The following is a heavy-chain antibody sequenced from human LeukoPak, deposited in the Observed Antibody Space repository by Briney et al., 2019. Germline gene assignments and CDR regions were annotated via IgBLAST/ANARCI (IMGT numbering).Heavy chain of an antibody. J-gene: IGHJ4*02. CDR2: INWNGGST. CDR1: GFTFDDYG. Sequence: PGGSLRLSCAASGFTFDDYGMSWVRQAPGKGLEWVSGINWNGGSTGYADSVKGRFTISRDNAKNSLYLQMNSLRAEDTALYYCVAGGSYGEDFDYWGQGTLVTVSS. D-gene: IGHD3-16*01. V-gene: IGHV3-20*04. CDR3: VAGGSYGEDFDY.